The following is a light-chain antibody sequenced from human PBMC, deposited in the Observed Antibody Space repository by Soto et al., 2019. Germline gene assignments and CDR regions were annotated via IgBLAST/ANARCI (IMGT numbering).Light chain of an antibody. CDR2: GAS. CDR1: QPVSDK. Sequence: EVVMTQSPANLSLSPGAGATLSCWASQPVSDKLAWYQQKPGQAPRLLIYGASARALGIPARFSGSGSGTEFALTISSLQSEDFAVYYCQQRSNWPPITFGQGTRLEIK. V-gene: IGKV3-15*01. J-gene: IGKJ5*01. CDR3: QQRSNWPPIT.